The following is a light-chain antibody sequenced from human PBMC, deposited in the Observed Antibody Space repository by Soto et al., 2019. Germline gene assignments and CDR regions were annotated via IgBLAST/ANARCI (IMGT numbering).Light chain of an antibody. J-gene: IGLJ3*02. CDR1: SSDVGSYNL. CDR2: EGN. V-gene: IGLV2-23*01. CDR3: CSYAGSGTLAV. Sequence: QSALTQPASVSGSPGQSITISCTGTSSDVGSYNLVSWYQQHPGKAPKLMIYEGNKRPSGTSNRFSGSKSGNTASLTISGLQAEDEADYYCCSYAGSGTLAVFGGGTKVTVL.